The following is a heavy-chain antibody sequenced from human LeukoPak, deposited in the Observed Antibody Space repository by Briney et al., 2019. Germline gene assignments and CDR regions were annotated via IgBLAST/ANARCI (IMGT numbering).Heavy chain of an antibody. V-gene: IGHV3-20*04. CDR2: INGNGGST. Sequence: GGSLRLSCAASGFTFDDYGMSWVRQAPGKGLEWVSGINGNGGSTGYADSVKGRFTISRDNAKNSLYLQMNSLRAEDTALYYCARNRDGYCSGGSCYYYYYGMDVWGQGTTVTVSS. CDR3: ARNRDGYCSGGSCYYYYYGMDV. CDR1: GFTFDDYG. D-gene: IGHD2-15*01. J-gene: IGHJ6*02.